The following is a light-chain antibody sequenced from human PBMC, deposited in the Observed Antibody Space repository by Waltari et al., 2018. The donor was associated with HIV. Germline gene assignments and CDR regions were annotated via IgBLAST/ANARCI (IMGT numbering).Light chain of an antibody. V-gene: IGLV2-8*01. CDR1: SSDIGGYNY. Sequence: SSDIGGYNYVSWYQQHPDKAPKLMIYEVSKRPSGVPDRFSGSKSGNTASLTVYGLQAGDEAYYYFYSDAGSNNWVFGGGTKLPVL. CDR2: EVS. CDR3: YSDAGSNNWV. J-gene: IGLJ3*02.